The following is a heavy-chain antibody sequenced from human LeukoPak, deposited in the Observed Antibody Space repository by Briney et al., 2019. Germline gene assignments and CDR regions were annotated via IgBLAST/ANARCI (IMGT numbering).Heavy chain of an antibody. J-gene: IGHJ5*02. CDR2: IIPIFGTA. CDR1: GGTFSSYA. Sequence: SVKVSCKASGGTFSSYAISWVRQAPGQGLEWMGGIIPIFGTANYAQKFQGRVTITTDDSTSTAYMELSSLRSEDTAVYYCAGNTDYMVRAHKRWFDPWGQGTLVTVSS. D-gene: IGHD3-10*01. CDR3: AGNTDYMVRAHKRWFDP. V-gene: IGHV1-69*05.